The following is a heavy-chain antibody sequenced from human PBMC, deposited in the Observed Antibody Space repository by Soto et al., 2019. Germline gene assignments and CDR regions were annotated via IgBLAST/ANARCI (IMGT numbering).Heavy chain of an antibody. Sequence: QVQLVQSGAEVKKPGASVKVSCKASGYTFTSYYMHWVRQAPGQGLEWMGIINPSGGSTSYAQKFQGRVTMTSDTTTSTGYREPGSLRSESRAVYDCARVPPLGQQRGWGFDPRGQGSLVTVSS. D-gene: IGHD6-13*01. CDR2: INPSGGST. CDR1: GYTFTSYY. V-gene: IGHV1-46*01. J-gene: IGHJ5*02. CDR3: ARVPPLGQQRGWGFDP.